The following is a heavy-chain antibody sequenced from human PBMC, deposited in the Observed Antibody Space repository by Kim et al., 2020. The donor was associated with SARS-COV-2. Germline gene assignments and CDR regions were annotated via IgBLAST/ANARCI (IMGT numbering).Heavy chain of an antibody. J-gene: IGHJ6*02. D-gene: IGHD1-20*01. CDR2: IIPIFGTA. CDR3: ARALTGTTGYYYGMDV. V-gene: IGHV1-69*13. Sequence: SVKVSCKASGGTFSSYAISWVRQAPGQGLEWMGGIIPIFGTANYAQKFQGRVTITADESTSTAYMELSSLRSEDTAVYYCARALTGTTGYYYGMDVWGQGTTVTVSS. CDR1: GGTFSSYA.